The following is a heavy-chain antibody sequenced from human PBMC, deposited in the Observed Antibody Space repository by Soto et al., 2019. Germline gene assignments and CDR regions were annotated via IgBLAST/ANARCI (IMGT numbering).Heavy chain of an antibody. CDR2: ISYDGSNK. D-gene: IGHD2-8*02. CDR3: AKEGSVARRDSLSGY. V-gene: IGHV3-30*18. Sequence: PGGSLRLSCAASGFTFSSYGMHWVRQAPGKGLEWVAVISYDGSNKYYAGSVKGRFTISRDNSKNTLYLQMNSLRAEDTAVYYCAKEGSVARRDSLSGYWGQGTLVTVSS. J-gene: IGHJ4*02. CDR1: GFTFSSYG.